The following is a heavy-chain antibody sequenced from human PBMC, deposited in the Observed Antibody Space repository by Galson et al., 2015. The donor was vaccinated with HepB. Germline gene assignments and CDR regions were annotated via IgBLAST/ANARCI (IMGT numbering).Heavy chain of an antibody. CDR2: IIPILGIA. V-gene: IGHV1-69*10. CDR3: ARGGCSGGSCRGYGMDV. J-gene: IGHJ6*02. Sequence: SVKVSCKASGGTFSSYAISWVRQAPGQGLEWMGGIIPILGIANYAQKFQGRVTITADKSTSTAYMELSSLRSEDTAVYYCARGGCSGGSCRGYGMDVWGQGATVTVSS. CDR1: GGTFSSYA. D-gene: IGHD2-15*01.